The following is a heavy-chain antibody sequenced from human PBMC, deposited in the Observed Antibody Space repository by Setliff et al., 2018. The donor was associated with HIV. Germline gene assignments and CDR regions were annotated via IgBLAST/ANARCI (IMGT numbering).Heavy chain of an antibody. J-gene: IGHJ6*03. CDR2: IYTSGST. Sequence: SETLSLTCTVSGGSINSGGYYWVWIRQPALKGLEWIGRIYTSGSTNYNPSLKSRVTMSVDTSKNQFSLKLSSVSAADTAVYYCARVSKTYWYSIPRDYYHHMDVWGKGTTVTVSS. CDR3: ARVSKTYWYSIPRDYYHHMDV. CDR1: GGSINSGGYY. D-gene: IGHD2-8*02. V-gene: IGHV4-61*02.